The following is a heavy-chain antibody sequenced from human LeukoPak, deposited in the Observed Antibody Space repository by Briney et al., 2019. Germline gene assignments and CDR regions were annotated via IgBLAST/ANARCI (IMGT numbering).Heavy chain of an antibody. D-gene: IGHD6-13*01. CDR3: ARQREGYSSNWSWFDP. J-gene: IGHJ5*02. CDR2: IYPDDSDT. V-gene: IGHV5-51*01. CDR1: GYNFSNYW. Sequence: GESLKISCKGSGYNFSNYWIAWVRQVPGKGLEWMGIIYPDDSDTKHSPSFQGQVNISADKSINTAYVKWSSLKAADTAMYYCARQREGYSSNWSWFDPWGQGTLVTVSS.